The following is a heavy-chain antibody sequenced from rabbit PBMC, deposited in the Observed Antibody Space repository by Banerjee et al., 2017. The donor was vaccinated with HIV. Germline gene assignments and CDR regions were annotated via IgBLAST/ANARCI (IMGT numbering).Heavy chain of an antibody. CDR3: ASWAGYGYFNL. D-gene: IGHD6-1*01. Sequence: QSLEESGGDLVKPGASLTLTCTASGFSFSDGYYMCWVRQAPGKGLEWIACIYAGSGGSTAYASWAKGRFTISKTSSTTVTLQMTSLTVADTATYFCASWAGYGYFNLWGPGTLVTVS. CDR1: GFSFSDGYY. J-gene: IGHJ4*01. V-gene: IGHV1S40*01. CDR2: IYAGSGGST.